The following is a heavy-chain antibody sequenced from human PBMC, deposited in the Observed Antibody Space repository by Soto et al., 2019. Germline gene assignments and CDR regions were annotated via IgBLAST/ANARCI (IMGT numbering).Heavy chain of an antibody. CDR3: ARQDHSGSGWFDT. J-gene: IGHJ5*02. D-gene: IGHD3-22*01. CDR1: GFTFSSYA. Sequence: GGSLRLSCAASGFTFSSYAIHWVRQAPGKGLEWAAVMSYDGRKKYYADSMKGRFTISRDNSKNTLYLQMNSLRADDTAVYYCARQDHSGSGWFDTWGQGTLVTVSS. CDR2: MSYDGRKK. V-gene: IGHV3-30*04.